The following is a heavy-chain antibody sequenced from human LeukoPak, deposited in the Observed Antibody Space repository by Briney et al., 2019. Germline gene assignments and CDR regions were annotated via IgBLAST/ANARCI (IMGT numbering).Heavy chain of an antibody. D-gene: IGHD1-26*01. V-gene: IGHV1-69*04. Sequence: SVKVSCKASGGTFSSYAINWVRQAPGQGLEWMGRIIPILGIANYAQKFQGRVTITADTSTSTAYMELSSLRSEDTAVYYCARVEDSGPDQYNGMDVWGQGTTVTVS. CDR2: IIPILGIA. J-gene: IGHJ6*02. CDR1: GGTFSSYA. CDR3: ARVEDSGPDQYNGMDV.